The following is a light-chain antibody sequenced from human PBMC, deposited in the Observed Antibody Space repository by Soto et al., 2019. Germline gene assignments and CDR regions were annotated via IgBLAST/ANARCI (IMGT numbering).Light chain of an antibody. CDR1: QGVGGW. CDR2: ATS. V-gene: IGKV1-12*01. Sequence: IQMTQSPSSVSASVGDRVTMTCRASQGVGGWLAWYQQKPGKVPKLLIYATSSLHSGVPSRFSGSGSGTDFTLSIRSMQTEDFANYYCQQTNSFPLTFGPGTKVDIK. CDR3: QQTNSFPLT. J-gene: IGKJ3*01.